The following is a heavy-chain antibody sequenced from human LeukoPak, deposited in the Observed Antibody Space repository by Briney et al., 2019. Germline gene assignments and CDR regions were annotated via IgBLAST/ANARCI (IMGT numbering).Heavy chain of an antibody. CDR2: ISYDGSNK. CDR1: GFTFSSYA. V-gene: IGHV3-30-3*01. J-gene: IGHJ4*02. CDR3: ARGTRLGELSLVTY. D-gene: IGHD3-16*02. Sequence: GRSLRLSCAASGFTFSSYAMHWVRQAPGKGLEWVAVISYDGSNKYYADSVKSRFTISRDNSKNTLYLQMNSLRAEDTAVYYCARGTRLGELSLVTYWGQGTLVTVSS.